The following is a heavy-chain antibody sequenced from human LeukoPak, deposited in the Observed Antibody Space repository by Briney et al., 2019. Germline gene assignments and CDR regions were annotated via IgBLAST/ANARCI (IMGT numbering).Heavy chain of an antibody. CDR1: GGSFISGIYY. Sequence: SETLSLTCNVSGGSFISGIYYWGWVRQPPGKGLEWIASIYYRGSTYYNQSLESRVTISADTSKKQFSLKVTSVTAADTAVYYCARLLPIAAAGGHYFDYWGQGTLVTVSS. D-gene: IGHD6-13*01. CDR3: ARLLPIAAAGGHYFDY. J-gene: IGHJ4*02. CDR2: IYYRGST. V-gene: IGHV4-39*01.